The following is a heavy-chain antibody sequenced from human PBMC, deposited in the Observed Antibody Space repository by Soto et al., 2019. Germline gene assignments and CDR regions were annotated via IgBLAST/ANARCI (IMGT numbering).Heavy chain of an antibody. V-gene: IGHV4-30-4*01. CDR1: GGSISSNYYC. CDR2: IYNGGTI. J-gene: IGHJ4*02. CDR3: ARGPSGDKVDY. D-gene: IGHD7-27*01. Sequence: QVQLQESGPGLVKPSQTLSLTCTVSGGSISSNYYCWSWIRQSPDRGLEWIGHIYNGGTINNNPSLASRITISVDTSTTQFSLDLNSVTAADTAVYYCARGPSGDKVDYWGQGILVTVSS.